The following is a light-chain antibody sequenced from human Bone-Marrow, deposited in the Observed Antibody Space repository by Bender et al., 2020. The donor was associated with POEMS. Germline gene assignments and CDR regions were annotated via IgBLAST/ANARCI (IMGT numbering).Light chain of an antibody. Sequence: QSALIQPPSVSGSPGQSVTISCTGTSSDVGKYDRVTWYQQSPGTAPKLIIYEVSSRPSGVSDRFSGSKSGNTASLTISGRRAEDGVDYYCSAHTGDFTVVFGGGSKLTVL. V-gene: IGLV2-18*02. J-gene: IGLJ3*02. CDR1: SSDVGKYDR. CDR3: SAHTGDFTVV. CDR2: EVS.